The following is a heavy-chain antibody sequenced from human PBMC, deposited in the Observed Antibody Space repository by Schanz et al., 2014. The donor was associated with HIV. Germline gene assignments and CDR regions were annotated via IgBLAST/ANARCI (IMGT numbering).Heavy chain of an antibody. CDR1: GLPFSTLA. V-gene: IGHV3-30*18. CDR3: AKGSSLWSFYYGMDV. Sequence: QVQLVESGGGVVQPGRSLRLSCAASGLPFSTLARNWVRQAPGKGREGEAVIQNDGSNKYYADPVKGRFTISRDNSKNTLYLQMNSLRAEDTAVYYCAKGSSLWSFYYGMDVWGQGTTVTVSS. J-gene: IGHJ6*02. CDR2: IQNDGSNK. D-gene: IGHD3-10*01.